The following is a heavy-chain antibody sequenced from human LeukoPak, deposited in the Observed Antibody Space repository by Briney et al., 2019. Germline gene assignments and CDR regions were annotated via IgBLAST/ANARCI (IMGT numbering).Heavy chain of an antibody. D-gene: IGHD6-13*01. CDR2: IIPIFGTA. CDR3: AGRIAAAGTNPGY. CDR1: GGTFSSYA. V-gene: IGHV1-69*13. Sequence: ASVKVSCKASGGTFSSYAISWVRQAPGQGLEWMGGIIPIFGTANYAQKFQGRVTITADESTSTAYMELSSLRSEDTAVYYCAGRIAAAGTNPGYWGQGTLVTVSS. J-gene: IGHJ4*02.